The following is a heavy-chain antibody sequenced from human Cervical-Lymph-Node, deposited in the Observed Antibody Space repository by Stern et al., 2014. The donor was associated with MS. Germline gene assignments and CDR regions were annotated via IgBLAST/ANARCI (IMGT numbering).Heavy chain of an antibody. Sequence: EVQLVQSGAEVKQPGESLRISCMGSVYNFSTYWIGWVRQMPGKGLEWMGIIYPGDANTIYSPSFQGQVTISADKSIDTAYLPWPSLEASDTAIYYCARIFEYCPSDVCTTESWFDPWGQGTLVTVSS. CDR1: VYNFSTYW. CDR2: IYPGDANT. V-gene: IGHV5-51*01. D-gene: IGHD2-8*01. J-gene: IGHJ5*02. CDR3: ARIFEYCPSDVCTTESWFDP.